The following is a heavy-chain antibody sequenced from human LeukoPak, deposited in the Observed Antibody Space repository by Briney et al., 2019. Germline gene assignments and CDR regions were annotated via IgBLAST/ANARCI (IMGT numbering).Heavy chain of an antibody. J-gene: IGHJ5*02. D-gene: IGHD3-10*01. Sequence: SETLSLTCTVSGGSVNSYYLSWIRQPAGKTLEWIGRIYDGGSTNCNPSLKSRVTMSVDTSKNQISRKLKSVTAADTAVYYCARDSGTSGEVKFDPWGQGALVTVSS. V-gene: IGHV4-4*07. CDR3: ARDSGTSGEVKFDP. CDR1: GGSVNSYY. CDR2: IYDGGST.